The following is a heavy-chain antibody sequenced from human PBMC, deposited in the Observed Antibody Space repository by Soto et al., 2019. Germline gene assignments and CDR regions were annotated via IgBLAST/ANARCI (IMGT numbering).Heavy chain of an antibody. CDR3: ASGSYYRISAFEI. D-gene: IGHD1-26*01. J-gene: IGHJ3*02. V-gene: IGHV1-8*01. Sequence: QVQLVQSGAEVKKPGASVKVSCKASGYTFTSYDINWVRQATGQGLEWMGWMNPNSGNTGYAQKFQGRVTMSRNTSLSTAYMELSSMRSEVTAVYDCASGSYYRISAFEIWGQGPMVTVSS. CDR2: MNPNSGNT. CDR1: GYTFTSYD.